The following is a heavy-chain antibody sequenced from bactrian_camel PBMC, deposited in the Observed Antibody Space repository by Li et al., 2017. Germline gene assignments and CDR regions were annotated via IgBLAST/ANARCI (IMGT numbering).Heavy chain of an antibody. J-gene: IGHJ6*01. V-gene: IGHV3S19*01. D-gene: IGHD2*01. CDR2: VNSDGTRP. Sequence: QLVESGGGSVQAGGSLRLSCANSRYPGSNYCLGWFRQAPGKGLEWVSSVNSDGTRPYYSDSVKGRYTISRDNAKDAVYLQMNSLKSEDTAVYFCAADCPSTRASLKVVVTALGFGRWGRGTQVTVS. CDR3: AADCPSTRASLKVVVTALGFGR. CDR1: RYPGSNYC.